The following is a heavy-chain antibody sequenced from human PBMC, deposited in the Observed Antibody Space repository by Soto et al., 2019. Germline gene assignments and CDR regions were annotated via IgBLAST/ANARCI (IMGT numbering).Heavy chain of an antibody. Sequence: QVQLQQWGAGLLKPSETLSLTCGVYGGSFSGYYWSWIRQPPGKGLEWMGEVNHSGSTNYNPSLKSRVTISVDTSKNQFSLKLSSVTAADTALYYCARKYLPYYGSGSPYGMDVWGQGTTVTVSS. V-gene: IGHV4-34*01. CDR2: VNHSGST. J-gene: IGHJ6*02. CDR3: ARKYLPYYGSGSPYGMDV. D-gene: IGHD3-10*01. CDR1: GGSFSGYY.